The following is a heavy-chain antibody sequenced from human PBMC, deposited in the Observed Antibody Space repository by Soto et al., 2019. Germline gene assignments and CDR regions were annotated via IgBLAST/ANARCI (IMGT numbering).Heavy chain of an antibody. J-gene: IGHJ6*02. V-gene: IGHV4-59*11. D-gene: IGHD1-26*01. CDR3: ARVIPELGYYYYGMDV. CDR1: GGSLFSHY. Sequence: SETLSLTCSVSGGSLFSHYWSWIRQPPGKGLEWIGYIYYDGRSHFNPSLKSRVTMSIDTSKNQFSLKLSSVTAADTAVYYCARVIPELGYYYYGMDVWGQGTTVTVSS. CDR2: IYYDGRS.